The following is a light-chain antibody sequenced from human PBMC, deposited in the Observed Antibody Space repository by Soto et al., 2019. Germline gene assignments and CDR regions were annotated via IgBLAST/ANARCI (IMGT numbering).Light chain of an antibody. V-gene: IGLV4-69*01. J-gene: IGLJ3*02. CDR3: QTWGTGIRV. Sequence: QLVLTQSPSASASLGASVKLTCTLSSGPSSYAIAWHQQQPEKGPRYLMKLNSDGSHSKGDGIPDRFSGSSSGAERYLTISSLQSEDEADYYCQTWGTGIRVFGGGTKVTVL. CDR2: LNSDGSH. CDR1: SGPSSYA.